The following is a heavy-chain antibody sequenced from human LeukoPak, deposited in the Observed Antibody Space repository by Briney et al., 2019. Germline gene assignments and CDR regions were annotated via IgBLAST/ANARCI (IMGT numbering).Heavy chain of an antibody. Sequence: ASVKVSCKASGYTFTSYGISWVRQAPGQGLEWMGGIIPIFRTTNYAQKFQGRVTITADKSTSTAYMELSSLTSEGTAVYYCARGYSDNDNLYHYYLDVWGKGTTVTVSS. J-gene: IGHJ6*03. D-gene: IGHD5-12*01. V-gene: IGHV1-69*06. CDR2: IIPIFRTT. CDR1: GYTFTSYG. CDR3: ARGYSDNDNLYHYYLDV.